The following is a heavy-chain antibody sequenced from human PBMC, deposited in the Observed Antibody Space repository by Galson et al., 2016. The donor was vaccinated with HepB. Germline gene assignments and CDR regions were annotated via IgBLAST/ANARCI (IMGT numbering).Heavy chain of an antibody. CDR2: IIPLFGAT. J-gene: IGHJ5*02. CDR3: ARGGGTTMVRGVMPGWFDP. D-gene: IGHD3-10*01. Sequence: SVKVSCKASGGTFSNFAISWLRQAPGQGLEWMGGIIPLFGATNYAQKFQGRVTITADKSTTTVYMDLSSQRSEDTAVYYCARGGGTTMVRGVMPGWFDPWGQGTLVTVSS. V-gene: IGHV1-69*06. CDR1: GGTFSNFA.